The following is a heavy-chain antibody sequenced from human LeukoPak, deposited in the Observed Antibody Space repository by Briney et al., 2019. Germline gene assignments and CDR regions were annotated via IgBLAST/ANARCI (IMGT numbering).Heavy chain of an antibody. J-gene: IGHJ4*02. D-gene: IGHD3-3*01. Sequence: AGGSLRLSCAASGFTFSSYAMSWVRQAPGKGLEWVSGSGSGGSTYYADSVKGRFTISRDNSKNTLYLQMNSLRAEDTAVYYCAKDFWSGYYPNYWGQGTLATVSS. V-gene: IGHV3-23*01. CDR2: SGSGGST. CDR3: AKDFWSGYYPNY. CDR1: GFTFSSYA.